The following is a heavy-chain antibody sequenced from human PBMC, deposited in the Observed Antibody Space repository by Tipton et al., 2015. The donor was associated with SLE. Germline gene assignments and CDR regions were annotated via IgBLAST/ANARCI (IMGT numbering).Heavy chain of an antibody. J-gene: IGHJ3*02. CDR3: ASGDAFDI. CDR1: GVSITNTYW. Sequence: SLRLSCAVSGVSITNTYWWTWIRQPPGMGLEWIGEVYHSGTTNYNPSLQSRVTMSVDKSKNQLSLILTSGTAADTAVYYCASGDAFDIWGQGTMVTVSS. V-gene: IGHV4-4*02. CDR2: VYHSGTT.